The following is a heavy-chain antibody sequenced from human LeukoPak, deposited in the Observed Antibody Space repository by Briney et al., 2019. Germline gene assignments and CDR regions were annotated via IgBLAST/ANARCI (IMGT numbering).Heavy chain of an antibody. J-gene: IGHJ6*04. D-gene: IGHD3-10*02. V-gene: IGHV3-48*03. Sequence: GGSVRLSCAASGFIFSRYWMSWVRQAPGKGLEWVSYISSSGSTIYYADSVKGRFTISRDNAKNSLYLQMNSLRAEDTAVYYCAELGITMIGGVWGKGTTVTISS. CDR2: ISSSGSTI. CDR1: GFIFSRYW. CDR3: AELGITMIGGV.